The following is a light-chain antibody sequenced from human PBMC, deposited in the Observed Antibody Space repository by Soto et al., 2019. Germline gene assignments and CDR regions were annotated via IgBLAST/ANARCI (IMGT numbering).Light chain of an antibody. J-gene: IGLJ3*02. CDR1: SSNIGSNY. Sequence: QSVLTQPPSASGTPGQRVIISFSGRSSNIGSNYVYWFQQLPGTAPKLLIYANDQRPSGVPDRFSGSKSGTSASLAISGLRSEDEADYYCAAWDDSLGGSWVFGGGTKLTVL. V-gene: IGLV1-47*02. CDR3: AAWDDSLGGSWV. CDR2: AND.